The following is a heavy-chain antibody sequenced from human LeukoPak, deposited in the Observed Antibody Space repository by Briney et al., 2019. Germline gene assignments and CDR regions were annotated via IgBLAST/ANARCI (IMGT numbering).Heavy chain of an antibody. CDR3: ARANDILTGSPFDY. J-gene: IGHJ4*02. Sequence: SETLSLTCTVSGYSISSGYYWGWIRQPPGKGLEWIGSIYHSGSTYYNPSLKSRVTISVDTSKNQFSLKLSSVTAADTAVYYCARANDILTGSPFDYWGQGTLVTVSS. CDR2: IYHSGST. CDR1: GYSISSGYY. D-gene: IGHD3-9*01. V-gene: IGHV4-38-2*02.